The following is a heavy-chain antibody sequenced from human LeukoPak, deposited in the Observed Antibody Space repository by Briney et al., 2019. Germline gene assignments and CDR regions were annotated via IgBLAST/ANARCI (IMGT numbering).Heavy chain of an antibody. V-gene: IGHV3-48*03. CDR2: ISSSGSTI. D-gene: IGHD3-10*01. CDR1: GLTFSGYE. CDR3: ARDKGGMVPFDH. Sequence: QPGGSLRLSCAASGLTFSGYEMNWVSQAPGKGLEWVSYISSSGSTIYYADYVKGRFTIARDDAKDSLYLQMNSLRAEDTAVYFCARDKGGMVPFDHWGQGTLVTVSS. J-gene: IGHJ4*02.